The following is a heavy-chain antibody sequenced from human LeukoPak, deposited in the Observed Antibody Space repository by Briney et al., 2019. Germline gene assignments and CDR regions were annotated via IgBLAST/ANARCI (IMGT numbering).Heavy chain of an antibody. CDR3: ARTRFGSLNWFDP. CDR1: GSTFSSYW. J-gene: IGHJ5*02. D-gene: IGHD3-3*01. CDR2: INTDGSST. Sequence: GGSLRLSCAASGSTFSSYWMHWVRQAPGKGLVWVSRINTDGSSTSYADSVKGRFTISRDNAKNTLYLQMNSLRAEDTAVYYCARTRFGSLNWFDPWGQGTLVTVSS. V-gene: IGHV3-74*01.